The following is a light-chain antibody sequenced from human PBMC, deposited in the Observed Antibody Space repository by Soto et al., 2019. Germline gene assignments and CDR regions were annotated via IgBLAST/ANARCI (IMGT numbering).Light chain of an antibody. J-gene: IGLJ1*01. CDR2: ANT. CDR3: QSYDTSLSGYV. Sequence: QSVLTQPPSVSGAPGQRVTISCTGSGSNIGAGYDIHWYQQVPGTAPKPLIYANTNRASGVPDRFSGSKSGNSASLAIPGLQAEDEADYYCQSYDTSLSGYVFGPGTKLTVL. V-gene: IGLV1-40*01. CDR1: GSNIGAGYD.